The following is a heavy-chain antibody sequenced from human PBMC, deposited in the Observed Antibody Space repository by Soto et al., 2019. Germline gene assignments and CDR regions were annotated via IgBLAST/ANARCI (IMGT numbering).Heavy chain of an antibody. CDR3: TRSDAGNIRFDH. Sequence: EVQVVESGGGLVQRGRSLRLSCIASGFPFGDYAINWVRHAPGKGLEWVGFIRSKAYGGTPEYAASVKGRFTISREDSKSFAYLEMNSLKSEDTAMYYCTRSDAGNIRFDHWGQGTLVTVSS. V-gene: IGHV3-49*04. J-gene: IGHJ4*02. D-gene: IGHD6-13*01. CDR2: IRSKAYGGTP. CDR1: GFPFGDYA.